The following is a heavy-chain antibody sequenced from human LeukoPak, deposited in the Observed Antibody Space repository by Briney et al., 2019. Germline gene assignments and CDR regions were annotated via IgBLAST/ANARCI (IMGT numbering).Heavy chain of an antibody. CDR3: AKDGWYISYMDV. V-gene: IGHV1-2*02. D-gene: IGHD6-19*01. Sequence: ASVKVSCKASGYTFTSYYMHWVRQAPGQGLEWMGWINPNSGDTNYAQKFQGRVTLTRDTSISTAYMELSRLRSDDTAVYYCAKDGWYISYMDVWGKGTTVTVSS. CDR2: INPNSGDT. CDR1: GYTFTSYY. J-gene: IGHJ6*03.